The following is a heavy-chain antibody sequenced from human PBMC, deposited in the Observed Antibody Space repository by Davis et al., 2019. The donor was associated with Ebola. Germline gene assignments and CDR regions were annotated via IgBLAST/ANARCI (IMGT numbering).Heavy chain of an antibody. V-gene: IGHV3-33*01. CDR3: ARGYGYDYLGPSNFDY. Sequence: GESLKISCAASGFTFSSYGMHWVRQAPGKGLEWVAVIWYDGSNKYYADSVKGRFTISRDNSKNTLYLQMNSLRAEDTAVYYCARGYGYDYLGPSNFDYWGQGTLVTVSS. CDR1: GFTFSSYG. J-gene: IGHJ4*02. CDR2: IWYDGSNK. D-gene: IGHD5-12*01.